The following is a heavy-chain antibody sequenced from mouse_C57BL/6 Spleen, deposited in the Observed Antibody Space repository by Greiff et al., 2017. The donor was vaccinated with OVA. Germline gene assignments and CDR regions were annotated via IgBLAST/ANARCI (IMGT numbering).Heavy chain of an antibody. CDR1: GFTFSSYT. D-gene: IGHD4-1*01. V-gene: IGHV5-9*01. J-gene: IGHJ2*01. Sequence: EVKLEESGGGLVKPGGSLKLSCAASGFTFSSYTMSWVRQTPEKRLEWVATISGGGGNTYYPDSVKGRFTISRDNAKNTLYLQMSSLRSEDTALYYCARQRTGHFDYWGQGTTLTVSS. CDR3: ARQRTGHFDY. CDR2: ISGGGGNT.